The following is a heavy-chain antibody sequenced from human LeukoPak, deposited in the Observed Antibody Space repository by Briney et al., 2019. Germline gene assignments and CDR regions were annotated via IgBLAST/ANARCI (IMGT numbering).Heavy chain of an antibody. CDR3: AKGDYGDYFTRGAFDI. D-gene: IGHD4-17*01. Sequence: XASGFTFSXXXXXWVXXAPGXXXXXXXXXSHDGSNKYYADSVKGRFTISRDNSKNTLYLQMNSLRAEDTAVYYCAKGDYGDYFTRGAFDIWGQGTMVTVSS. CDR1: GFTFSXXX. CDR2: XSHDGSNK. J-gene: IGHJ3*02. V-gene: IGHV3-30*18.